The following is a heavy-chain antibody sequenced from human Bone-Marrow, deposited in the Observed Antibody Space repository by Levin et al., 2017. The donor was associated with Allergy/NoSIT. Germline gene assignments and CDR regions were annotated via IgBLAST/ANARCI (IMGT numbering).Heavy chain of an antibody. CDR2: MNPNTGAT. CDR3: ARAGGSGPIGHYYGMDV. V-gene: IGHV1-8*01. D-gene: IGHD3-10*01. J-gene: IGHJ6*02. Sequence: AASVKVSCKASGYSFTSYEINWVRQVTGQGPEWLGWMNPNTGATGYAQKFQGRVMMTRNISTDTAYMELSSLRFEDTALYFCARAGGSGPIGHYYGMDVWGQGTTVAVSS. CDR1: GYSFTSYE.